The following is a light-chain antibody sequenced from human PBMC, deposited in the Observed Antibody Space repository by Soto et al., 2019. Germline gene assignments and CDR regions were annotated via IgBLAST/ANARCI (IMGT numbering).Light chain of an antibody. CDR3: CSYAGGSSVI. CDR2: EVS. Sequence: QSALTQPASVSGSPGQSITISCTGTNSDVGTYNLVSWYQQYPGRAPKVMIYEVSKRPSGVSNRFSGSKSGSTASLTISGLQAEDEADYYCCSYAGGSSVIFGGGTKLTVL. V-gene: IGLV2-23*02. J-gene: IGLJ2*01. CDR1: NSDVGTYNL.